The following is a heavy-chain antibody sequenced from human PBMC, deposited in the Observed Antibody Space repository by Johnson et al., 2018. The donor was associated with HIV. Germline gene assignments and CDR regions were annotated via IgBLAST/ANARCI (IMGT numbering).Heavy chain of an antibody. CDR2: IYSGGRT. Sequence: VQLVESGGGVVQPGRSLRLSCAASGFTFSSNYMSWVRQAPGKGLEWVSVIYSGGRTSYADSVKGRFTIARDNAKNTLYLQMNSLRAEDTAVYYCARDWNEYSSSDGAFDIWGQGTMVTVSS. J-gene: IGHJ3*02. D-gene: IGHD6-6*01. V-gene: IGHV3-66*01. CDR1: GFTFSSNY. CDR3: ARDWNEYSSSDGAFDI.